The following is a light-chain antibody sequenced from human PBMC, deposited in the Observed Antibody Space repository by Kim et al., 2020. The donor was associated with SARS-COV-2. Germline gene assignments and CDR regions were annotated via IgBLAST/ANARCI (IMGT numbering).Light chain of an antibody. J-gene: IGLJ1*01. CDR1: SSNIGSNT. V-gene: IGLV1-44*01. Sequence: QSVLTQPHSASGTPGQRVTISCSGTSSNIGSNTINWYQHLPGRAHKLLSGVPDRFSGSKSGTSASLAISGLQSEDEADYYCATWDNSLNGYVFGTGTKVTVL. CDR3: ATWDNSLNGYV.